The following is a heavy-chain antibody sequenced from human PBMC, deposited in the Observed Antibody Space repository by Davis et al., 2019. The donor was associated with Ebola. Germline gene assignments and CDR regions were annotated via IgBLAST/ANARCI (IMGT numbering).Heavy chain of an antibody. J-gene: IGHJ3*01. CDR3: AKDNRNIWSEV. Sequence: GESLKISCAASGFTFSSYAMGWVRQAPGKGLEWVASISGSFNTYYADSVKGRFTISRDNSKNTLYLQMNSLRVEDTAIYYCAKDNRNIWSEVWGQGTMVTVSS. CDR2: ISGSFNT. CDR1: GFTFSSYA. D-gene: IGHD2/OR15-2a*01. V-gene: IGHV3-23*01.